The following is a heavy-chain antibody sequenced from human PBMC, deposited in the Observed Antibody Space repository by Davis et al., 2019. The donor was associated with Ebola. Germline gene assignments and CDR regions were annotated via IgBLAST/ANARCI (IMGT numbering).Heavy chain of an antibody. Sequence: PGGSLRLSCGASGFTFSRYWMSWVRQAPGKGLEWVANIKQDGSEKHYVDSVKGQFTISRDNAKNSLYLQMNSLRAEDTAVYYCAREALPTYYYDSSGYYLIGWYFDLWGRGTLVTVSS. CDR3: AREALPTYYYDSSGYYLIGWYFDL. V-gene: IGHV3-7*03. CDR1: GFTFSRYW. CDR2: IKQDGSEK. J-gene: IGHJ2*01. D-gene: IGHD3-22*01.